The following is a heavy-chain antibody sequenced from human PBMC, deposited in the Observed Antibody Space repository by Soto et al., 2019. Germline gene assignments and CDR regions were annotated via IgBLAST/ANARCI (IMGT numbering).Heavy chain of an antibody. Sequence: GGSLRLSCAASGFTFSSYGMHWVRQAPGKGLEWVAVISYDGSNKYYADSVKGRFTISRDNSKNTLYLQMNSLRAEDTAVYYCAKDYTAAAGTGPWFDPWGQGTLVTVSS. V-gene: IGHV3-30*18. CDR1: GFTFSSYG. D-gene: IGHD6-13*01. CDR3: AKDYTAAAGTGPWFDP. J-gene: IGHJ5*02. CDR2: ISYDGSNK.